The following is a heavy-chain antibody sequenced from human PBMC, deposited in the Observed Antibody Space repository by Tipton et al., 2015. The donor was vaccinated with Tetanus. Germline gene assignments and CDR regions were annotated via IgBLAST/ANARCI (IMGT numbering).Heavy chain of an antibody. Sequence: TLSLTCTVSGGSINSGTYSWGWIRQPPGKGLEWIGHIYYNGSTKYNPSLKSRVTVSLDTSKKHFSLRLSSVTAADTAVYYCARGGLCVGPACAGISPLLDVWGRGTLVTVSS. CDR1: GGSINSGTYS. CDR2: IYYNGST. CDR3: ARGGLCVGPACAGISPLLDV. J-gene: IGHJ2*01. V-gene: IGHV4-61*03. D-gene: IGHD2-15*01.